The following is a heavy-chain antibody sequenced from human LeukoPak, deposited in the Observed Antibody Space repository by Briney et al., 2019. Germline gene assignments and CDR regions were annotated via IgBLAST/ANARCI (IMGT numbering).Heavy chain of an antibody. V-gene: IGHV4-34*01. CDR1: GDSISTYY. D-gene: IGHD3-9*01. CDR3: ASGYFDWLSDWYFDL. CDR2: INHSGST. J-gene: IGHJ2*01. Sequence: SETLSLTCTVSGDSISTYYWSWIRQPPGKGLEWIGEINHSGSTNYNPSLKSRVTISVDTSKNQFSLKLSSVTAADTAVYYCASGYFDWLSDWYFDLWGRGTLVTVSS.